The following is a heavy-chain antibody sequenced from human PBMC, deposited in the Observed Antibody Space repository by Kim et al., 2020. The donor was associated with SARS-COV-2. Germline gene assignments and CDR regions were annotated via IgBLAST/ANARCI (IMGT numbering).Heavy chain of an antibody. V-gene: IGHV1-46*01. CDR1: GYTFTSYY. CDR3: ARSAIAAGENDAFDI. D-gene: IGHD6-13*01. Sequence: ASVKVSCKASGYTFTSYYMHWVRQAPGQGLEWMGIINPSGGSTSYAQKFQGRVTMTRDTSTSTVYMELSSLRSEDTAVYYCARSAIAAGENDAFDIWGQGTMVTVSS. J-gene: IGHJ3*02. CDR2: INPSGGST.